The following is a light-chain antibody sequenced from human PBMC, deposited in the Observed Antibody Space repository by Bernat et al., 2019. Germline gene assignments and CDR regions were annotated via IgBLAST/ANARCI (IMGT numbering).Light chain of an antibody. Sequence: DIVMTQSPDSLAVSLGERATINCMSSQSVLCGSNNKNNLAWYQQKPGQPPKLLIYWASTRESGVPDRFSGSGSGTDFTLTISSLQAEDVAVYYCQHYCNPPFTFGGGTKVGIK. CDR3: QHYCNPPFT. J-gene: IGKJ4*01. V-gene: IGKV4-1*01. CDR1: QSVLCGSNNKNN. CDR2: WAS.